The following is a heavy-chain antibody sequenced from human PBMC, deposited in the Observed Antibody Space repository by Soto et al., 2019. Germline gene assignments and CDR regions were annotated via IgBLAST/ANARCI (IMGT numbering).Heavy chain of an antibody. CDR2: IYYSGTT. J-gene: IGHJ5*02. D-gene: IGHD3-22*01. Sequence: PSETLSLTCTVSGGSISSSSYYWGWIRQPPGKGLEWIGDIYYSGTTHYNPSLKSRVTISIDTSKNQFSLHLRSVTAADTAVYCCARLKGAFFITTYNWFDPWGQGTPVTVSS. CDR1: GGSISSSSYY. CDR3: ARLKGAFFITTYNWFDP. V-gene: IGHV4-39*01.